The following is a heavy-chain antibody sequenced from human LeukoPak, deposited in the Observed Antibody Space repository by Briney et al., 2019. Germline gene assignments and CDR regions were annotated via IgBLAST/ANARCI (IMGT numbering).Heavy chain of an antibody. J-gene: IGHJ6*03. CDR3: ARLGAAAGRDYYYYYMDV. CDR2: IYHSGST. CDR1: GYSISSGYY. V-gene: IGHV4-38-2*02. D-gene: IGHD6-13*01. Sequence: SETLSLTCTVSGYSISSGYYWGWIRQPPGKGLEWIGSIYHSGSTNYNPSLKSRVTISVDTSKNQFSLKLSSVTAADTAVYHCARLGAAAGRDYYYYYMDVWGKGTTVTISS.